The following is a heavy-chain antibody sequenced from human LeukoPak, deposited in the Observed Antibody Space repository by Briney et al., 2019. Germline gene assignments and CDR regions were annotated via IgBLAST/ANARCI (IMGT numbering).Heavy chain of an antibody. CDR3: ARDPADTMVRGVFDP. V-gene: IGHV4-31*03. CDR1: GGSISSGGYY. CDR2: IYYSGST. D-gene: IGHD3-10*01. Sequence: PSETLSLTCTVSGGSISSGGYYWSWIRQHPGKGLEWIGYIYYSGSTYYNPSLKSRVTISVDTSKNQFSLKLSSVTAADTAVYYCARDPADTMVRGVFDPWGQGTLVTVSS. J-gene: IGHJ5*02.